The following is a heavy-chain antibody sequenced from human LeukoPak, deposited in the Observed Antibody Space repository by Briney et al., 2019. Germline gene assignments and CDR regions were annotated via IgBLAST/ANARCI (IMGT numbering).Heavy chain of an antibody. CDR1: GGSFSGYY. D-gene: IGHD3-22*01. Sequence: SETLSLTCAVYGGSFSGYYWSWICQPPGKGLEWIGEINHSGSTNYNPSLKSRVTISVDTSKNQFSLKLSSVTAADTAVCYCARWPNYYDSSGYYFDYWGQGTLVTVSS. J-gene: IGHJ4*02. CDR3: ARWPNYYDSSGYYFDY. V-gene: IGHV4-34*01. CDR2: INHSGST.